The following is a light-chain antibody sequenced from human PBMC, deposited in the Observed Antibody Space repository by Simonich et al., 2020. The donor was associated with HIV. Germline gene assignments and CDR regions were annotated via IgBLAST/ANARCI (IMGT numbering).Light chain of an antibody. J-gene: IGKJ1*01. CDR3: QQYYITPHT. CDR2: WAS. CDR1: QTVLYSSHNKNY. Sequence: DIVMTQSPDSLAVSLGERATINCKSTQTVLYSSHNKNYLAWYQQKPGHPPNLLIYWASPRESGVPDRFNGSGSETDFTLTISSLQAEDVAVYYCQQYYITPHTFGQGTKVEIK. V-gene: IGKV4-1*01.